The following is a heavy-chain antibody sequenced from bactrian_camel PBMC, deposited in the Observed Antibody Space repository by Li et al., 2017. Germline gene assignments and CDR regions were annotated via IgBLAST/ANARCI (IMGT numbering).Heavy chain of an antibody. CDR1: GLPHSSYC. CDR3: VKPSPDARGGFDH. D-gene: IGHD1*01. Sequence: DVQLVESGGDSVQAGGSLTLSCAVSGLPHSSYCLGWFRQAAGKEREGVAALDRDGTTSYADSVKGRFTISRDNAKNTVYLLMNSLKPEDTAVYYCVKPSPDARGGFDHWGQGTQVTVS. CDR2: LDRDGTT. V-gene: IGHV3S42*01. J-gene: IGHJ4*01.